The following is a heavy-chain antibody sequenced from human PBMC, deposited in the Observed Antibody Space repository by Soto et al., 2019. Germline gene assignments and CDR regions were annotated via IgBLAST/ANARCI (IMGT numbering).Heavy chain of an antibody. V-gene: IGHV3-49*04. CDR3: TRDSYYYDSSGYYPDAFDI. CDR2: IRSKAYGGTT. CDR1: GFTFGDYA. J-gene: IGHJ3*02. Sequence: LRLSCTASGFTFGDYAMSWVRQAPGKGLEWVGFIRSKAYGGTTEYAASVKGRFTISRDDSKSIAYLQMNSLKTEDTAVYYCTRDSYYYDSSGYYPDAFDIWGQGTMVTVSS. D-gene: IGHD3-22*01.